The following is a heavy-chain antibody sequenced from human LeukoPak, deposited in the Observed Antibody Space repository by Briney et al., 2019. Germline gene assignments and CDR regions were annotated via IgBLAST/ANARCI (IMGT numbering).Heavy chain of an antibody. Sequence: ASVKVSCKASGYTFTGYYMHWVRQAPGQGLEWMGWINPNSGGTNYAQKFQGRVTMTTDTSTSTAYMELRSLRSDDTAVYYCARGLYSGGDYWGQGTLVTVSS. V-gene: IGHV1-2*02. CDR1: GYTFTGYY. J-gene: IGHJ4*02. D-gene: IGHD1-26*01. CDR3: ARGLYSGGDY. CDR2: INPNSGGT.